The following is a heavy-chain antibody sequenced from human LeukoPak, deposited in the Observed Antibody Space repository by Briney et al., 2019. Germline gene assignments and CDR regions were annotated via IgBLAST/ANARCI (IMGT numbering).Heavy chain of an antibody. D-gene: IGHD2-15*01. CDR1: GGSFSGYY. Sequence: SETLSLTCAVYGGSFSGYYWSWIRQPPGKGLEWIGEINHSGSTNYNPSLKSRVTISVDTSKNQFSLKLSSVAAADTAVYYCAGAPFSGHGEAFDIWGQGTMVTVSS. CDR2: INHSGST. J-gene: IGHJ3*02. V-gene: IGHV4-34*01. CDR3: AGAPFSGHGEAFDI.